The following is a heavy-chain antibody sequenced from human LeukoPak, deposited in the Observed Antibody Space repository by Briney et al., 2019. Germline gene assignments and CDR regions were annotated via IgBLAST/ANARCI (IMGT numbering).Heavy chain of an antibody. CDR1: GYTFTSYE. CDR3: GRGLGTYDSSEYTWPMISF. D-gene: IGHD3-22*01. Sequence: ASVKVSCKASGYTFTSYEINWVRQATGQGLEWMGWMNPNSGDTAYAQKFQGRITMTRSTSISTAYMELSSLRSEDTAVYYCGRGLGTYDSSEYTWPMISFWDQGTLVTVSS. V-gene: IGHV1-8*01. CDR2: MNPNSGDT. J-gene: IGHJ4*02.